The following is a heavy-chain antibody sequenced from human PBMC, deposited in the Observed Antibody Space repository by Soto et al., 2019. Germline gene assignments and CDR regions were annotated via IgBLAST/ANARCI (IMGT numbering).Heavy chain of an antibody. CDR2: IYPRDPDA. Sequence: GESLKISCQGSGYTFTTYWIAWVRQMPGKDLEWMGVIYPRDPDAKYSPAFQGQVTFSVDKSINTAYLQWASLEASDTAMYFCARKLAPEFFDSWGQGTLVTVSS. CDR3: ARKLAPEFFDS. D-gene: IGHD5-12*01. CDR1: GYTFTTYW. V-gene: IGHV5-51*01. J-gene: IGHJ4*02.